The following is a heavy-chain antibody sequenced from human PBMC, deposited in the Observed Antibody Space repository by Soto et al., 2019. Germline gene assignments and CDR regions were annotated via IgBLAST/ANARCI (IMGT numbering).Heavy chain of an antibody. CDR2: IYYTGTT. D-gene: IGHD6-19*01. CDR1: GDSISSSDYY. CDR3: ARRTVNIRTFYSGLKTNCFDF. Sequence: QLQLQESGPGLVKPSETLSLTCTVSGDSISSSDYYWGWIRQPPGKGLEWIGSIYYTGTTYYTPSLQSRVAISVDTSKNQFSRKLNSVTAADTAVYYCARRTVNIRTFYSGLKTNCFDFWGQGTLVTVSS. J-gene: IGHJ4*02. V-gene: IGHV4-39*01.